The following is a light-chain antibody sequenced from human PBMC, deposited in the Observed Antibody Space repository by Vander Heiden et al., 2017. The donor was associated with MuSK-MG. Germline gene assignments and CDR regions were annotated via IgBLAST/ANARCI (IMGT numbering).Light chain of an antibody. CDR3: SSYTSSSTLV. Sequence: QSALTQPASVSGSPRQSITISCTGTSSDVGGYNYVSCYQQHPGKAPKLMIYDVRGRPSGVANRFSGSKAGNTASLTISGLQAEDEADYYCSSYTSSSTLVFGGGTKLTVL. CDR1: SSDVGGYNY. CDR2: DVR. J-gene: IGLJ3*02. V-gene: IGLV2-14*03.